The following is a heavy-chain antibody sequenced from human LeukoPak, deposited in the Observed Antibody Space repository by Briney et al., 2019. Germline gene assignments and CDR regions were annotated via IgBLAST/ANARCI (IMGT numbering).Heavy chain of an antibody. V-gene: IGHV3-74*01. CDR2: INSDGSST. CDR1: GFTFDDYG. J-gene: IGHJ4*02. CDR3: ARGLGYSSGWLDY. D-gene: IGHD6-19*01. Sequence: GGSLRLSCAASGFTFDDYGMSWVRQAPGKGLVWVSRINSDGSSTSYADSVKGRFTISRDNAKNTLYLQMNSLRAEDTAVYYCARGLGYSSGWLDYWGQGTLVTVSS.